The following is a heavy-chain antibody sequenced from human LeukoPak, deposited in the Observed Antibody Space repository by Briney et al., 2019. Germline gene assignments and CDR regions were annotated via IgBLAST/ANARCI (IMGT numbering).Heavy chain of an antibody. V-gene: IGHV1-2*02. CDR3: ARALAMVRGIPGY. D-gene: IGHD3-10*01. CDR2: INPNSGGT. J-gene: IGHJ4*02. Sequence: ASVKVSCKASGYTFTGYYMHWVRQAPGQGLEWRGWINPNSGGTNYAQKLQGRVTMTRDTSISTTYMELSRLRSDDTAVYYCARALAMVRGIPGYWGQGTLVTVSS. CDR1: GYTFTGYY.